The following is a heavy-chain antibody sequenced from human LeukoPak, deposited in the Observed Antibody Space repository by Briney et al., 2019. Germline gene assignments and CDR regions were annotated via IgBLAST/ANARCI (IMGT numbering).Heavy chain of an antibody. CDR2: ISYDGSNK. CDR3: ARSGTGEGSNYYYYGMDV. D-gene: IGHD7-27*01. Sequence: AGGSLRLSCAASGFTFSSYAMHWVRQAPGKGLEWVAVISYDGSNKYYADSVKGRFTISRDNSKNTLYLQMNSLRAEDTAVYYCARSGTGEGSNYYYYGMDVWGKGTTVTVSS. J-gene: IGHJ6*04. V-gene: IGHV3-30*04. CDR1: GFTFSSYA.